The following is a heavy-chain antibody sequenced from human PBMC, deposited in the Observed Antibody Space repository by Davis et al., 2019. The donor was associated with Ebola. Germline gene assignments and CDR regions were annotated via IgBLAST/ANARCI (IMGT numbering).Heavy chain of an antibody. CDR1: GGSFSGYY. Sequence: MPSETLSLTCAVYGGSFSGYYWSWIRQPPGKGLEWTGEINHSGSTNYNPSLKSRVTISVDTSKNQFSLKLSSVTAADTAVYYCASGDYGGNYGDYWGQGTLVTVSS. J-gene: IGHJ4*02. CDR3: ASGDYGGNYGDY. D-gene: IGHD4-23*01. V-gene: IGHV4-34*01. CDR2: INHSGST.